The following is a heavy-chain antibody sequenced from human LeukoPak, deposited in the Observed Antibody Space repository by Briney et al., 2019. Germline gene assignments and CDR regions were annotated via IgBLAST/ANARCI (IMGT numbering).Heavy chain of an antibody. J-gene: IGHJ4*02. CDR1: GGSFNGYY. D-gene: IGHD6-19*01. CDR2: INHSGST. CDR3: ARGHGSSGWFGY. Sequence: SETPSLTCVVYGGSFNGYYWSWIRQPPGKGLEWIGEINHSGSTNYNPSLKSRVTISVDTSKNQFSLKLSSVTAADTAVYYCARGHGSSGWFGYWGQGTLVTVSS. V-gene: IGHV4-34*01.